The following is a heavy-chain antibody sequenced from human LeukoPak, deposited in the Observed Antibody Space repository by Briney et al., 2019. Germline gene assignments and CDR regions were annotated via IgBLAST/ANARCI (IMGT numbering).Heavy chain of an antibody. D-gene: IGHD2-8*02. CDR1: GYTFTNYY. V-gene: IGHV1-46*01. J-gene: IGHJ4*02. CDR3: AREESGGYFDY. CDR2: INPTGTGT. Sequence: ASVKVSCKSSGYTFTNYYMHWVRQAPGQGLEWIGLINPTGTGTNYAQKFRGRVTMTRDTSTTTVYMELSSLRSEDTAVYYCAREESGGYFDYWGQGTMVAVSS.